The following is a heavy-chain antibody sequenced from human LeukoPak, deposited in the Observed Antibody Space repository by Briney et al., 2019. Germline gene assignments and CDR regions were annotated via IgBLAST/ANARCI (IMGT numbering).Heavy chain of an antibody. CDR2: ISSSGGSM. V-gene: IGHV3-11*04. J-gene: IGHJ4*02. Sequence: GGSLRLSCAASGFTFSDFYMSWIRQAPGKGLEWVSYISSSGGSMYYADSVKGRFTISRDNSKNTLYLQMNSLRAEDTAVYYCAKGPHYGSEFDYWGQGTLVTVSS. D-gene: IGHD3-10*01. CDR3: AKGPHYGSEFDY. CDR1: GFTFSDFY.